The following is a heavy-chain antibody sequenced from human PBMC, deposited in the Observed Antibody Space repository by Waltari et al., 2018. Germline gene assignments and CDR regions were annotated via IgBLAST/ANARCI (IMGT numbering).Heavy chain of an antibody. CDR3: ARGGRRYSSNWSSDY. CDR1: GGSFGSYY. V-gene: IGHV4-34*01. CDR2: INEGGGT. D-gene: IGHD6-19*01. J-gene: IGHJ4*02. Sequence: QVQLQQWGAGLLKPSETLSLTCAVYGGSFGSYYWSWIRQPPGKVRDWIGEINEGGGTNYNPSLKSRVTISVDTSDNHFSLNLSFVTAADTAVYYCARGGRRYSSNWSSDYWGQGTLVTVSS.